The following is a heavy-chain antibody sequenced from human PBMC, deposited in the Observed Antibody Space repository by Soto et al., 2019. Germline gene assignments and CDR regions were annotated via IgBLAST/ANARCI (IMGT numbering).Heavy chain of an antibody. Sequence: GGSLRLSCAASGFTFSSYAMHWVRQAPGKGLEWVAVISYDGSNKYYADSVKGRFTISRDNSKNTLYLQMNSLRAEDTATYYCARLSGCNNGVCYKFDYWGQGTLVTVSS. CDR3: ARLSGCNNGVCYKFDY. D-gene: IGHD2-8*01. J-gene: IGHJ4*02. CDR1: GFTFSSYA. CDR2: ISYDGSNK. V-gene: IGHV3-30-3*01.